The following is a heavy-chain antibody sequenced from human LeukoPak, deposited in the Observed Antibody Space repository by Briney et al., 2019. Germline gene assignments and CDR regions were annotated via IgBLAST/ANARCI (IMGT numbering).Heavy chain of an antibody. Sequence: SETLSLTCAVYGGSFSGYYWSWIRQPPGKGLEWIGEINHSGSTNYNPSLKSRVTISVDTSKNQFSLKLSSVTAADTAVYYCARGRSVKNWNRSGVYFDYWGQGTLVTVSS. J-gene: IGHJ4*02. CDR2: INHSGST. D-gene: IGHD1-1*01. V-gene: IGHV4-34*01. CDR3: ARGRSVKNWNRSGVYFDY. CDR1: GGSFSGYY.